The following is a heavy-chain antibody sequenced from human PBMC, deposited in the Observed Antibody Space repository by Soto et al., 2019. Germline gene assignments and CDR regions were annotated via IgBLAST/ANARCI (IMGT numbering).Heavy chain of an antibody. J-gene: IGHJ5*02. Sequence: PGGSLRLSCAASGFTFSSYSMNWVRQAPGKGLEWVSYISSSSSTIYYADSVKGRFTISRDNAKNSLYLQMNSLRAEDTAVYYCARSSIAAAGTGWFDPWGQGTLVTVSS. CDR1: GFTFSSYS. CDR3: ARSSIAAAGTGWFDP. CDR2: ISSSSSTI. D-gene: IGHD6-13*01. V-gene: IGHV3-48*01.